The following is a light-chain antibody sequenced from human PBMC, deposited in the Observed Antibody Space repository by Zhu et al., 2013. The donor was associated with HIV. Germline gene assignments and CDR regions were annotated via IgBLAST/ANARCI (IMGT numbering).Light chain of an antibody. J-gene: IGKJ2*01. Sequence: DIQMTQSPSSLSASVGDRVTITCRASRDISTYLNWYQQSPGTAPKLLIYGASNLHSGVPSRFAGSGSGTDFTLTINNLQPEDTSTYFCQQYDGLPNTFGQGTKVEI. V-gene: IGKV1-33*01. CDR2: GAS. CDR3: QQYDGLPNT. CDR1: RDISTY.